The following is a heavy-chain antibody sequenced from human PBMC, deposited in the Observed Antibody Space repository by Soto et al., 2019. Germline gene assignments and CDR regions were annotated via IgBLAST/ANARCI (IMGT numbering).Heavy chain of an antibody. D-gene: IGHD2-21*01. CDR3: VSQVPGIANYFDY. Sequence: SETLSLTCPVSGGSFSMTTYYWGWIRQPPGKGLEWIGSVYYTGITYSNPSLRSRLTISIDTSMQQFSLKLSSVTAADTAVYYCVSQVPGIANYFDYWGQGDLVPVSS. V-gene: IGHV4-39*01. CDR1: GGSFSMTTYY. CDR2: VYYTGIT. J-gene: IGHJ4*02.